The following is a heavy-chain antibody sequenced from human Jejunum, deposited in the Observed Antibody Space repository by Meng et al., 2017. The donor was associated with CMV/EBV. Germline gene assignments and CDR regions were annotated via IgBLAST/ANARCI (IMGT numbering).Heavy chain of an antibody. J-gene: IGHJ6*02. D-gene: IGHD4-17*01. V-gene: IGHV3-30*02. CDR3: AKLYGDLDNYYYYGMDV. Sequence: FSTFGMHWVRQAPGKGLEWVAFLRYDGGITYYAASVKGRFTISRDNSKKTLYLQMNSLRVEDTAVYFCAKLYGDLDNYYYYGMDVWGQGTTVTVSS. CDR1: FSTFG. CDR2: LRYDGGIT.